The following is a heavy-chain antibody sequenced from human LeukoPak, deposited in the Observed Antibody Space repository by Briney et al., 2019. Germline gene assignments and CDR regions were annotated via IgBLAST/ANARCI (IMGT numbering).Heavy chain of an antibody. V-gene: IGHV4-59*08. Sequence: PSETLSLTCTVSGASINNNFWTWIRQPPGKGLVWIGYIYSSGSAKYNPSLKSRVIISGDTSKNLISLNLTPVTAADTAVYFCARHRDYYDTWGHGTLVTVSS. J-gene: IGHJ4*01. CDR2: IYSSGSA. D-gene: IGHD3-22*01. CDR1: GASINNNF. CDR3: ARHRDYYDT.